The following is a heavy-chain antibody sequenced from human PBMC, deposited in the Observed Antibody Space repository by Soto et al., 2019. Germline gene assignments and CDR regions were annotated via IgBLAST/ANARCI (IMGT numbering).Heavy chain of an antibody. CDR2: IIPIFATA. V-gene: IGHV1-69*12. J-gene: IGHJ5*02. CDR3: ARRTTTEHDA. D-gene: IGHD1-26*01. Sequence: QVQLVQSGAEVKKPGSSVKVSCKASGGTFSSDAISWVRQAPGQGLEWMGGIIPIFATANYAQKFKGRGTITADESTSTAYIDLSSLRSEDTAVYYCARRTTTEHDAWVQGTLVTVSS. CDR1: GGTFSSDA.